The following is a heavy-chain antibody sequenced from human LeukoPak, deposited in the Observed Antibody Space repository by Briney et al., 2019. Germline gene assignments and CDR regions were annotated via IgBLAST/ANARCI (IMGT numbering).Heavy chain of an antibody. V-gene: IGHV1-69*13. CDR3: ARDLGSSSSWSRGMDY. CDR2: IIPIFGTA. J-gene: IGHJ4*02. D-gene: IGHD6-13*01. CDR1: GGTFSSYA. Sequence: ASVKVSCKASGGTFSSYAISWVRQAPGQGLEWMGGIIPIFGTANYAQKFQGRVTITADESTSTAYMELSRLRSDDTAVYYCARDLGSSSSWSRGMDYWGQGTLVTVSS.